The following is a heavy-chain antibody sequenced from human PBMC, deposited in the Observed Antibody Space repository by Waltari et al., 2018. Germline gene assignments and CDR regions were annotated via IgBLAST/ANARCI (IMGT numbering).Heavy chain of an antibody. J-gene: IGHJ6*02. CDR1: GGSISSSSYY. CDR3: ARDRAIFGVVNYYYGMDV. Sequence: QLQLQESGPGLVKPSETLSLTCTVSGGSISSSSYYWGWIRQPPGQGLEWIGSIYYSGSTYYNPSLKSRVTISVDTSKNQFSLKLSSVTAADTAVYYCARDRAIFGVVNYYYGMDVWGQGTTVTVSS. V-gene: IGHV4-39*07. D-gene: IGHD3-3*01. CDR2: IYYSGST.